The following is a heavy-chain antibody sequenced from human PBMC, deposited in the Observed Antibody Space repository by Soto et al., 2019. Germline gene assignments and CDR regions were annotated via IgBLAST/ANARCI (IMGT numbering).Heavy chain of an antibody. CDR3: ARLGLVRSDFFDY. CDR1: GGSISSYY. V-gene: IGHV4-59*08. J-gene: IGHJ4*02. Sequence: PSETLSLTCTVSGGSISSYYWSWIRQPPGKGLEWIGYIYYSGSTNYNPSLKSRVTISVDTSKNQFSLKLSSVTAADTAVYYCARLGLVRSDFFDYWGQGTLVTVSS. D-gene: IGHD6-6*01. CDR2: IYYSGST.